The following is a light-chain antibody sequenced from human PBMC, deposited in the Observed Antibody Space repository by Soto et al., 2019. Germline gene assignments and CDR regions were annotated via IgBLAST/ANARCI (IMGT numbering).Light chain of an antibody. J-gene: IGKJ1*01. V-gene: IGKV3-11*01. CDR2: DAS. CDR1: QSISQS. CDR3: QQFNNWPPWT. Sequence: EIVLTQSPATLPLSPGERATISCMSSQSISQSLAWYQQRPGQAPRLLIYDASRRATGIPARFSGNGSGTEFTLTISGLQSDDFAVYYCQQFNNWPPWTFGQGTKVDIK.